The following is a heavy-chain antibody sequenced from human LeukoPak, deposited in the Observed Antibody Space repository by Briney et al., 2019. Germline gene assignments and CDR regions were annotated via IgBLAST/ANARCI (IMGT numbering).Heavy chain of an antibody. Sequence: GSMRLSCAASGFTVSRNYMSWVRQAPGKGLEWVSVIYSGGHTYYADSVKGRFTISRDNSKNTLYLQMNSLRAEDTAVYYCARDRNYYNSSGGDDAFDIRGQGTMVTVSS. J-gene: IGHJ3*02. CDR3: ARDRNYYNSSGGDDAFDI. CDR1: GFTVSRNY. D-gene: IGHD3-22*01. V-gene: IGHV3-53*01. CDR2: IYSGGHT.